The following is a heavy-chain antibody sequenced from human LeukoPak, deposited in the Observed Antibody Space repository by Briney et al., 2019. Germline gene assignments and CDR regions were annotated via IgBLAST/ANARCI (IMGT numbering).Heavy chain of an antibody. Sequence: PSKTLSLTCTDPGGSISSKYRSWTQQPTGKGLEWIGYIYYSGSTNYNPSLKSRVTISVDTSKNQFSLKLSSVTAADTAVYYCALRRYFDWGHDYWGQGTLVTVSS. CDR3: ALRRYFDWGHDY. D-gene: IGHD3-9*01. CDR1: GGSISSKY. J-gene: IGHJ4*02. V-gene: IGHV4-59*08. CDR2: IYYSGST.